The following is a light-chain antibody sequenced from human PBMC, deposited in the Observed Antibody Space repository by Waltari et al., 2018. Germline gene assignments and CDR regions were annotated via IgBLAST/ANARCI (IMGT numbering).Light chain of an antibody. Sequence: IVLTRYPATLSLSPVGRSTLSYSASQSVISWLAWYQQKPGHAPRLLIYDTSFRATGIPDRFSGSGSGTDFTLTISSLEPEDFALYYCQECSNWPSITFGQGTRLEIK. CDR1: QSVISW. CDR2: DTS. V-gene: IGKV3-11*01. J-gene: IGKJ5*01. CDR3: QECSNWPSIT.